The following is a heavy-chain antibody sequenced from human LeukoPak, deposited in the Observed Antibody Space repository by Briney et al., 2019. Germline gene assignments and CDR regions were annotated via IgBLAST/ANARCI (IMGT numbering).Heavy chain of an antibody. CDR3: AKVGSHFGDY. CDR1: GFTFTTYG. D-gene: IGHD3-10*01. V-gene: IGHV3-23*01. Sequence: PGGTLRLSCAVSGFTFTTYGMSWVRQAPGKGLEWVSAITNTGDRRYYADSVKGRFTISRDNSKNTLYLQMNSLRPEDTAVYYCAKVGSHFGDYWGQGTLVIVTS. CDR2: ITNTGDRR. J-gene: IGHJ4*02.